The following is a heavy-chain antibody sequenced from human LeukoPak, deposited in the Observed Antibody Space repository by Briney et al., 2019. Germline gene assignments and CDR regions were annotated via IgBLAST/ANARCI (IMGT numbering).Heavy chain of an antibody. CDR3: AGHVVPGVLGIIRASDR. CDR2: ISASGGT. D-gene: IGHD3-10*01. J-gene: IGHJ3*02. CDR1: GVSITSYY. V-gene: IGHV4-4*09. Sequence: PSETLSLTCTVSGVSITSYYWNWIRQTAGKAPEWIGYISASGGTTHYNPSLKSRVTISVDTSMNQFSLKLNSVPAADRAVYYGAGHVVPGVLGIIRASDRWGEGTKVSVSS.